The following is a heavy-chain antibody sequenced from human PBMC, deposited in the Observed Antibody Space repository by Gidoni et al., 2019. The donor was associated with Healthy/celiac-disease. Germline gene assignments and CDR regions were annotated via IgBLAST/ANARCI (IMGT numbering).Heavy chain of an antibody. D-gene: IGHD3-3*01. CDR1: GGTFSSYA. Sequence: QVQLVQSGAEVKKPGSSVKVSCKAAGGTFSSYAISWVRQAPGQGLEWMGGIIPIFGTANYAQKFQGRVTITADKSTSTAYMELSSLRSEDTAVYYCARGATIFGVVSHEDWFDYWGQGTLVTVSS. V-gene: IGHV1-69*06. CDR2: IIPIFGTA. CDR3: ARGATIFGVVSHEDWFDY. J-gene: IGHJ4*02.